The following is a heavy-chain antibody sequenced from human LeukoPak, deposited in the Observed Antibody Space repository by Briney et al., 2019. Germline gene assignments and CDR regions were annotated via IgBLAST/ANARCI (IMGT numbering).Heavy chain of an antibody. D-gene: IGHD1-26*01. CDR1: GGSISSYY. Sequence: SETLSLTCTVSGGSISSYYWSWIRQPPGKGLEWIGYIYYSGSTNYNASLKSRLTMSVDTSKNQFSLMLSSVTAADTAVYYCARDIRVIGATLYFDYWGQGILVTVSS. CDR2: IYYSGST. CDR3: ARDIRVIGATLYFDY. J-gene: IGHJ4*02. V-gene: IGHV4-59*01.